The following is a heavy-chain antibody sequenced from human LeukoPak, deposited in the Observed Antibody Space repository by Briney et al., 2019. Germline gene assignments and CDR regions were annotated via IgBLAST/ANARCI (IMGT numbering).Heavy chain of an antibody. J-gene: IGHJ6*02. CDR2: IYYSGST. D-gene: IGHD1-7*01. Sequence: SETLSLTCTVSDGSISSYYWSWIRQPPGKGLKWIGYIYYSGSTNYNPSLKSRVTISVDTSKNQFSLKLSSVTAADTAVYYCARDNWNYGSSMDVWGQGTTVTVSS. CDR1: DGSISSYY. V-gene: IGHV4-59*01. CDR3: ARDNWNYGSSMDV.